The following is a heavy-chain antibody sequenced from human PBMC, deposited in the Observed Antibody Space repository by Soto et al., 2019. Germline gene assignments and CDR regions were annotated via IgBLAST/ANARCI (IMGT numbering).Heavy chain of an antibody. J-gene: IGHJ4*02. CDR1: GGSVSSGSHY. Sequence: SETLSLTCTVSGGSVSSGSHYWSWIRQPPGKGLEWIGYIYYSGSTNYNPSLKSRVTISVDTSKNQFSLKLSSVTAADTAVYYCARDLHSGYDSWGQGTLVTVSS. CDR3: ARDLHSGYDS. V-gene: IGHV4-61*01. CDR2: IYYSGST. D-gene: IGHD5-12*01.